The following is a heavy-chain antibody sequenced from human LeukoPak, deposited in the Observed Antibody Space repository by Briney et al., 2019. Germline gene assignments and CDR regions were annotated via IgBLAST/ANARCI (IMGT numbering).Heavy chain of an antibody. CDR1: GYSFTSYW. J-gene: IGHJ4*02. CDR2: IYPGDSDT. D-gene: IGHD3-22*01. Sequence: GESLKISCKGSGYSFTSYWIGWVRQMPGKGLEGVGSIYPGDSDTRYSPSFQGQVTISADKSISTAYLQWSSLKASDTAMYYCARTDSSGYYYEAWYFFDYWGQGTLVTVSS. CDR3: ARTDSSGYYYEAWYFFDY. V-gene: IGHV5-51*01.